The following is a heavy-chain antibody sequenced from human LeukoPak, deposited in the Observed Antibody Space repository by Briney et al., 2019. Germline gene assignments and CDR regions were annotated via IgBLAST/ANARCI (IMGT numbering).Heavy chain of an antibody. J-gene: IGHJ4*02. D-gene: IGHD3-10*01. V-gene: IGHV1-2*02. CDR1: GYPFTDQF. Sequence: VASVKVSCKASGYPFTDQFINWVRQAPGRGLEWMGWINTNSRDTNYEQRFQGRVTMTRDTSISTAYMDLTRLASDDTAVYYCARGELVVDYWGQGTLVIVSS. CDR3: ARGELVVDY. CDR2: INTNSRDT.